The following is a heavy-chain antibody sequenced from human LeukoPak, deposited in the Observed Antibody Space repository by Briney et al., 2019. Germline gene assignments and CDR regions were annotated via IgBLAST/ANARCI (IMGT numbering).Heavy chain of an antibody. Sequence: GGSPRLSCAASGFTFDDYAMHWVRQAPGEGLEWGSGISWNSGSIGYADSVKGRFTISRDNPKNSLYLQMNSLGAEHTALYYCAKDIGDFWSGYYPSGYFDYWGQGTLVTVSS. CDR1: GFTFDDYA. J-gene: IGHJ4*02. CDR2: ISWNSGSI. V-gene: IGHV3-9*01. CDR3: AKDIGDFWSGYYPSGYFDY. D-gene: IGHD3-3*01.